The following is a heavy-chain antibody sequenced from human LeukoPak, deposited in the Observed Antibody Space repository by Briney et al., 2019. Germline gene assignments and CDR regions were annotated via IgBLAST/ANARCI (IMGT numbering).Heavy chain of an antibody. J-gene: IGHJ4*02. Sequence: PSETLSLTCTVSGGSISSYYWSWIRQPPGKGLEWIGYIYYSGRTYYNPSLKSRVTISVDTSKNQFSLKLSSVTAADTAVYYCARGWESTDGFDYWGQGTLVIVSS. CDR2: IYYSGRT. V-gene: IGHV4-59*12. CDR3: ARGWESTDGFDY. CDR1: GGSISSYY. D-gene: IGHD1-26*01.